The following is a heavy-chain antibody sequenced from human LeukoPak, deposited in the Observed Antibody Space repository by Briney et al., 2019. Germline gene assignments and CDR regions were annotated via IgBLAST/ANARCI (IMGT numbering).Heavy chain of an antibody. D-gene: IGHD2/OR15-2a*01. CDR1: GGSISSYY. CDR2: IYTSGST. CDR3: ARDYLPDSFDI. J-gene: IGHJ3*02. V-gene: IGHV4-4*07. Sequence: SETLSLTCTVSGGSISSYYWSWIRQPAGKGLEWIGRIYTSGSTNYNPSLKSRVPMSVDTSKNHFFLQLGSVTAADTALYYCARDYLPDSFDIWGQGTMVTVSS.